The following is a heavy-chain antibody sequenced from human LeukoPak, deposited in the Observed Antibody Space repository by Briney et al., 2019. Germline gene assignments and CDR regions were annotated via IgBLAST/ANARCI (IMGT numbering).Heavy chain of an antibody. J-gene: IGHJ4*02. CDR2: IYYSGST. CDR1: GGSISSSSYY. CDR3: AREIRPNTAMVPYYFDY. V-gene: IGHV4-39*07. Sequence: SETLSLTCTVSGGSISSSSYYWGWIRQPPGKGLEWIGSIYYSGSTYYNPSLKSRVTISVDTSKNQFSLKLSSVTAADTAVYYCAREIRPNTAMVPYYFDYWGQGTLVTVSS. D-gene: IGHD5-18*01.